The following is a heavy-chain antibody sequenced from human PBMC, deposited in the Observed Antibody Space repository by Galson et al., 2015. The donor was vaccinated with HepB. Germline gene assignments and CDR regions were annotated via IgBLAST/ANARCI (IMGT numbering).Heavy chain of an antibody. D-gene: IGHD6-19*01. J-gene: IGHJ4*02. CDR2: IKQDGSAK. CDR1: GFTFSNYW. CDR3: ARGSTGYLYLEY. V-gene: IGHV3-7*03. Sequence: SLRLSCAASGFTFSNYWMNWVRQAPGKGLECVANIKQDGSAKFYVDSVKGRFTISRDNAKNSLYLQMNSLRAEDTAVYYCARGSTGYLYLEYWGQGTLVTVS.